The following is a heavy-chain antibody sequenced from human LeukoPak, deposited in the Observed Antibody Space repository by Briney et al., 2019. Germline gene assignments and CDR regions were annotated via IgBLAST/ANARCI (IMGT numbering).Heavy chain of an antibody. Sequence: SGAPSPPCPVSWGSISSFYWRWIRPAPREGMGGVGYIYYSGSTNYNPSLKSRVTISVDTSKNQFSLKLSSVAAADTAVYYCARGGMTTVAGDAFDIWGQGTMVTVSS. CDR2: IYYSGST. CDR3: ARGGMTTVAGDAFDI. V-gene: IGHV4-59*12. D-gene: IGHD4-23*01. J-gene: IGHJ3*02. CDR1: WGSISSFY.